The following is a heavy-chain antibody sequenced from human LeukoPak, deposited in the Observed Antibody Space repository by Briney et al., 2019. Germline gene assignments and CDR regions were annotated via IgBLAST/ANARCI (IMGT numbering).Heavy chain of an antibody. Sequence: PSETLSLTCAVYGGSFSGYYWGWIRQPPGKGLEWIGSIYYSGSTYYNPSLKSRVTISVDTSKNQFSLKLSSVTAADTAVYYCARLAPMVRGVITLTYFDYWGQGTLVTVSS. D-gene: IGHD3-10*01. CDR1: GGSFSGYY. V-gene: IGHV4-39*01. CDR2: IYYSGST. J-gene: IGHJ4*02. CDR3: ARLAPMVRGVITLTYFDY.